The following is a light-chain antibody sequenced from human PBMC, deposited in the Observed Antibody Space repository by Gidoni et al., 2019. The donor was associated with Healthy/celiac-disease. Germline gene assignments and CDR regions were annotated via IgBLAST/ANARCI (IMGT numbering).Light chain of an antibody. CDR2: AAS. V-gene: IGKV1-39*01. CDR1: QSISSY. Sequence: DIQMTHSPPSLSASVGDRVTITCRASQSISSYLNWYQQKPGKAPKLLIYAASSLQSGAPARFSGSECGTDFTHTISSLQPEDFATYYCQQSYSTPLTFGGGTKVEIK. J-gene: IGKJ4*02. CDR3: QQSYSTPLT.